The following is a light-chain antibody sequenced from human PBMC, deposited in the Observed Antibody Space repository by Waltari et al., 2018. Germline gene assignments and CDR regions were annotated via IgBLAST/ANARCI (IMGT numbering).Light chain of an antibody. CDR2: RND. CDR3: AAWDDSLGGWV. CDR1: ESNIESTD. J-gene: IGLJ3*02. Sequence: QSVLPQPPSASGTPGQRVTISCSGSESNIESTDVYWYQQLPGTAPKLLIFRNDQRPSGAPDRFSGSKSDTSASLAISGLRHDDDAVYYCAAWDDSLGGWVFGGGTKLTVL. V-gene: IGLV1-47*01.